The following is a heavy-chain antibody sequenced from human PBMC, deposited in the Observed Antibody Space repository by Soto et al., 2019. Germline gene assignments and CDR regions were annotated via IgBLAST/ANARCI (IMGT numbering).Heavy chain of an antibody. CDR3: ARVVSYCTGGSCHFDY. J-gene: IGHJ4*02. D-gene: IGHD2-15*01. CDR1: GFTFSSYW. CDR2: INSDGSST. V-gene: IGHV3-74*01. Sequence: EVQLVESGGGLVQPGGSLRLSCAASGFTFSSYWMHWVRQAPGKGLVWVSRINSDGSSTGYADSVKGRFTISRDNAKNTLYLQMTRLTAEDTAVYYCARVVSYCTGGSCHFDYWGQGTLVTVSS.